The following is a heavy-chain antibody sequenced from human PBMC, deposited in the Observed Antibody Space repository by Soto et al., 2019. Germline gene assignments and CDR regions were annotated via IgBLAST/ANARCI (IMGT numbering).Heavy chain of an antibody. CDR1: GFTFSSYG. V-gene: IGHV3-30*18. J-gene: IGHJ6*02. D-gene: IGHD1-26*01. Sequence: PWGSLRLSCAASGFTFSSYGMHWVRQAPGKGLEWVAVISYDGSNKYYADSVKGRFTISRDNSKNTLYLQMNSLRAEDAAVYYCAKDRVGASSNHYYYYGMDVWGQGTTVTVSS. CDR2: ISYDGSNK. CDR3: AKDRVGASSNHYYYYGMDV.